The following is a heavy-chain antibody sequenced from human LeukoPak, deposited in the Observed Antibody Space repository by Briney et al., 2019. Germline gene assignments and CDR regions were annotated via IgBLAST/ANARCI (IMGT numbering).Heavy chain of an antibody. Sequence: ASVKVSCKASGGTFSSYAISWVRQAPGQGLEWMGGIIPIFGTANYAQKFQGRATITADKSTSTAYMELSSLRSEDTAVYYCARDRGDYDSSGYFDYWGQGTLVTVSS. D-gene: IGHD3-22*01. CDR3: ARDRGDYDSSGYFDY. CDR2: IIPIFGTA. J-gene: IGHJ4*02. CDR1: GGTFSSYA. V-gene: IGHV1-69*06.